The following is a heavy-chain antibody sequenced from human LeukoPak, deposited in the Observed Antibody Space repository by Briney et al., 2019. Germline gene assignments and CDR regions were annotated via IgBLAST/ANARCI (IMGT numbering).Heavy chain of an antibody. CDR1: GFSLSNYW. J-gene: IGHJ6*02. CDR3: AREGRQGYPSSYGMDV. V-gene: IGHV3-7*01. CDR2: IKQDGSEK. Sequence: GGSLRLSCAASGFSLSNYWMTWVRQAPGKGLEWVANIKQDGSEKNYVDSVKGRFSISRDNAKNSLILQMNSLRAEDTAVYYCAREGRQGYPSSYGMDVWGQGTTVTVSS. D-gene: IGHD2-2*01.